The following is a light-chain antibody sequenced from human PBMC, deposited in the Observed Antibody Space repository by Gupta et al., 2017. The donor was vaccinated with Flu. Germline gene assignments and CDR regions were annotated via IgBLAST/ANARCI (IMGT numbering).Light chain of an antibody. V-gene: IGLV2-8*01. CDR3: SSYAGSHYV. CDR2: EVS. Sequence: QSALTQPPSASGSPGQSVTISCTGTSSDVGGYNYVSWNQQHPGKARRRMIYEVSKRPAGVPDRFSGSKSGNTASLTVAGRQAEDEADYYCSSYAGSHYVFGTGTKVTVL. J-gene: IGLJ1*01. CDR1: SSDVGGYNY.